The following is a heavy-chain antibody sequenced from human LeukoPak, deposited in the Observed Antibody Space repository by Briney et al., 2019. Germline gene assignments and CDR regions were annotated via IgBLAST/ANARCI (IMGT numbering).Heavy chain of an antibody. J-gene: IGHJ3*02. CDR2: IIPIFGTA. V-gene: IGHV1-69*05. Sequence: SVKVSCKASGYTFTSYYMHWVRQAPGQGLEWMGGIIPIFGTANYAQKFQGRVTITTDESTSTAYMELSSLRSEDTAVYYCASNYYYDSSGYSGDAFDIWGQGTMVTVSS. CDR3: ASNYYYDSSGYSGDAFDI. CDR1: GYTFTSYY. D-gene: IGHD3-22*01.